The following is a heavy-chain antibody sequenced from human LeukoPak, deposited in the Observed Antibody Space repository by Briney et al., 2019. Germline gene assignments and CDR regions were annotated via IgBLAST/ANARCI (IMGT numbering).Heavy chain of an antibody. D-gene: IGHD3-3*01. V-gene: IGHV3-66*02. CDR1: GFTVSSNY. J-gene: IGHJ5*02. CDR2: IYSGGST. CDR3: ARDKYDFWSGPSRGFDP. Sequence: GGSLRLSCAASGFTVSSNYMSWVRQAPGKGLEWVSVIYSGGSTYYADSVKRRFTISRDNSKNTLYLQMNSLRAEDTAAYYCARDKYDFWSGPSRGFDPWGQGTLVTVSS.